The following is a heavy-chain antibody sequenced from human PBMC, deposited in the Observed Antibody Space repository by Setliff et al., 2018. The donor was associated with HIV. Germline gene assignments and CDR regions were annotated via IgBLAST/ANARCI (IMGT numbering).Heavy chain of an antibody. V-gene: IGHV3-74*03. Sequence: GGSLRLSCAASGFSFTSHAMNWVRQAPGKGLVWVSRINSDGSSTTYADFVKGRFTISRDNAKNTLYLQMNSLRAEDTAVYSCARARGGNSEWSYWGQGTLVTVSS. CDR1: GFSFTSHA. CDR3: ARARGGNSEWSY. CDR2: INSDGSST. D-gene: IGHD2-15*01. J-gene: IGHJ4*02.